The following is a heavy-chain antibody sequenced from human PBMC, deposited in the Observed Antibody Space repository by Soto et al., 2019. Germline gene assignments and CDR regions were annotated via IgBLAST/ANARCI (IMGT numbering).Heavy chain of an antibody. CDR3: AKGGGSCCFDC. J-gene: IGHJ4*02. Sequence: HPGGSLRLSCAASGFTFSTYAMSWVRQAPGKGLEWVSAISGSGGNSTFYGDSVKGRFTISRDNSKNTLYLEMSSLGAEDTAVYYCAKGGGSCCFDCWGQGTLVTVS. D-gene: IGHD2-15*01. CDR2: ISGSGGNST. CDR1: GFTFSTYA. V-gene: IGHV3-23*01.